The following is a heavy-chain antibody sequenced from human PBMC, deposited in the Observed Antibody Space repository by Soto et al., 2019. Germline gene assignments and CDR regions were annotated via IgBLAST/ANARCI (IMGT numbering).Heavy chain of an antibody. Sequence: GGSLRLSCAASGFTFSSYAMHWVRQAPGKGLEWVAVISYDGSNKYYADSVKGRFTISRDNSKNTLHLPLNSLRAADTALYYCARGRGTMIVVVITESRGQGTVVAV. CDR2: ISYDGSNK. V-gene: IGHV3-30-3*01. CDR3: ARGRGTMIVVVITES. D-gene: IGHD3-22*01. J-gene: IGHJ4*02. CDR1: GFTFSSYA.